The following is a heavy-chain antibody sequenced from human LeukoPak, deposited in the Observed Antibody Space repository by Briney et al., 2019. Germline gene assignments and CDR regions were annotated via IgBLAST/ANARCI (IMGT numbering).Heavy chain of an antibody. J-gene: IGHJ4*02. V-gene: IGHV4-30-2*01. CDR2: IYHSGST. Sequence: SETLSLTCAVSGGSISSGGYSWSWIRQPPGKGLEWIGYIYHSGSTYYNPSLKSRVTISVDRSKNQFSLKLSSVTAADTAVYYCALGGGDYVGPFSYWGQGTLVTVSS. D-gene: IGHD4-17*01. CDR1: GGSISSGGYS. CDR3: ALGGGDYVGPFSY.